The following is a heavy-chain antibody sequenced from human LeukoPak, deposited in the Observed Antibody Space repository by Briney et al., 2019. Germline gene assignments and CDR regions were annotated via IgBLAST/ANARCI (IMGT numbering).Heavy chain of an antibody. D-gene: IGHD3-9*01. Sequence: PSETLSLTCTVSGGSISSYYWSWIRQPPGKGLEWIGYFYYSGSTNYNPSLKSRVTISVDTSKNQFSLKLSSVTAADTAVYYCARGGYDILTGYAFDYWGQGTLVTVSS. CDR1: GGSISSYY. J-gene: IGHJ4*02. CDR2: FYYSGST. V-gene: IGHV4-59*01. CDR3: ARGGYDILTGYAFDY.